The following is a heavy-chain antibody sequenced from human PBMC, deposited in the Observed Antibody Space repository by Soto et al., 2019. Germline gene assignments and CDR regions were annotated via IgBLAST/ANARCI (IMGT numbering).Heavy chain of an antibody. CDR2: ISGSGGST. CDR3: APKTYYYDSSGYYKH. CDR1: GFTFSSYA. V-gene: IGHV3-23*01. Sequence: GGSLRLSCAASGFTFSSYAMSWVRQAPGKGPEWVSAISGSGGSTYYADSVKGRFTISRDNSKNTLYLQMNSLRAEDTAVYYCAPKTYYYDSSGYYKHWGQGTLVTVS. J-gene: IGHJ4*02. D-gene: IGHD3-22*01.